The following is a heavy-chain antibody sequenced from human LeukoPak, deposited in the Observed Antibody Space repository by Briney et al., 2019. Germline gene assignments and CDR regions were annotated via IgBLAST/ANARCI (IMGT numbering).Heavy chain of an antibody. D-gene: IGHD3-9*01. CDR1: GGTFSSYA. J-gene: IGHJ5*02. CDR3: ASAGGRGYYDILTGYYPYFWFDP. CDR2: IIPIFGAA. V-gene: IGHV1-69*13. Sequence: GASVKVSCKASGGTFSSYAISWVRQAPGQGLEWMGGIIPIFGAANYAQKFQGRVTITADESTSTAYMELSSLRSEDTAVYYCASAGGRGYYDILTGYYPYFWFDPWGQGTLVTVSS.